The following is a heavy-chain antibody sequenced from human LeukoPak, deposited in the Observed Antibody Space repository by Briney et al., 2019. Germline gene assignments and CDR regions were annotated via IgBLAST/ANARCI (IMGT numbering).Heavy chain of an antibody. CDR2: INPSGGST. Sequence: ASVKVSCKASGYTFTSYYIYWARQAPGQGLEWMGIINPSGGSTSYAQKFQGRVTMTRDTSTSTVYMELSSLRSEDTAVYYCARGYSSVSPFDYWGQGTLVTVSS. CDR3: ARGYSSVSPFDY. CDR1: GYTFTSYY. D-gene: IGHD5-18*01. J-gene: IGHJ4*02. V-gene: IGHV1-46*01.